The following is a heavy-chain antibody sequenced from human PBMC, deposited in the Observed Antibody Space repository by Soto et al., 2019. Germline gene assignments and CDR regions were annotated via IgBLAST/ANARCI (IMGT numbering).Heavy chain of an antibody. V-gene: IGHV4-39*07. CDR2: IYHSGST. Sequence: SETLSLTCTVSGASISSGDYYWSWIRQPPGKGLEWIGSIYHSGSTYYNPSLKSRVTISVDTSKNQFSLKLSSVTAADTAVYYGTRKLVYDFWSAYYGNWIDPWGQGTLVTVSS. CDR3: TRKLVYDFWSAYYGNWIDP. J-gene: IGHJ5*02. D-gene: IGHD3-3*01. CDR1: GASISSGDYY.